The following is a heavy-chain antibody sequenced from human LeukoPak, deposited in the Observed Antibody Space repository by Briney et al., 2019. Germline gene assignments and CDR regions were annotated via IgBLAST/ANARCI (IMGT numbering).Heavy chain of an antibody. Sequence: GESLKISCKGSGYNFTIYWIGWVRQAPGQGLEWMGWINPNSGGTNYAQKFQGRVTMTRDTSISTAYMGLSRLRSDDTAVYYCARDKGDGLLWFGELLPNWFDPWGQGTLVTVSS. CDR2: INPNSGGT. CDR1: GYNFTIYW. V-gene: IGHV1-2*02. CDR3: ARDKGDGLLWFGELLPNWFDP. D-gene: IGHD3-10*01. J-gene: IGHJ5*02.